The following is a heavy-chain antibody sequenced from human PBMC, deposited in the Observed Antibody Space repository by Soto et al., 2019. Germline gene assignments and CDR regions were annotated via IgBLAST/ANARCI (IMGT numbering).Heavy chain of an antibody. V-gene: IGHV1-18*01. CDR2: ININNGHT. CDR3: VSDIDWNVDY. Sequence: QVHLVQSGTEVKKPGASVKVSCKTSGYTFSNYGVTWVRQAPGQGLEWVAWININNGHTNYADNLRDRVTVSADTSTTTAFMELKSLRSDDTAVYYCVSDIDWNVDYWGQGTLVTVSS. CDR1: GYTFSNYG. J-gene: IGHJ4*02. D-gene: IGHD3-9*01.